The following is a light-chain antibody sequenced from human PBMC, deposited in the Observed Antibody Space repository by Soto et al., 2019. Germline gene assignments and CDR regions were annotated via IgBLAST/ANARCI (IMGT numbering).Light chain of an antibody. CDR3: CSYVGSYTFV. CDR1: SSDVGGYSY. Sequence: SALTQPRSVSGSPGQSVTISCTGTSSDVGGYSYVSWYQQHPGKAPKVMIYDVSKRPSGVPDRFSGSKSGNTASLTISGLQADDEADYYCCSYVGSYTFVLGSGTKVTVL. CDR2: DVS. V-gene: IGLV2-11*01. J-gene: IGLJ1*01.